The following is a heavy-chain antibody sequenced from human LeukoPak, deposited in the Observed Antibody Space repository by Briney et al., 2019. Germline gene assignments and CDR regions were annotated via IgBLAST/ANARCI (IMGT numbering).Heavy chain of an antibody. CDR3: ARDRYYDSSGYLPFDY. Sequence: PSETLSLTCTVSGGSISSYYWSWIRQPAGKGLEWIGRIYTSGSTNYNPSLKSRVTMSVDTSKNQFSLKLSSVTAADTAVYYCARDRYYDSSGYLPFDYWGQGTLVTVSS. J-gene: IGHJ4*02. V-gene: IGHV4-4*07. CDR1: GGSISSYY. CDR2: IYTSGST. D-gene: IGHD3-22*01.